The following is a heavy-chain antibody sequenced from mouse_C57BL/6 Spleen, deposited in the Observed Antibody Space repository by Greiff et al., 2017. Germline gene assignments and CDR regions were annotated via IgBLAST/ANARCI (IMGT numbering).Heavy chain of an antibody. D-gene: IGHD1-1*01. CDR1: GFNINDYY. Sequence: VHVKQPGAELVRPGASVKLSCTASGFNINDYYMHWVKQRPEQGLEWIGRIDPEDGDTEYAPKFQGKATMTADTSSNTAYLQLSSLTSEDTAVYYCTTGSSYNSLFDYWGQGTTLTVSS. CDR2: IDPEDGDT. J-gene: IGHJ2*01. V-gene: IGHV14-1*01. CDR3: TTGSSYNSLFDY.